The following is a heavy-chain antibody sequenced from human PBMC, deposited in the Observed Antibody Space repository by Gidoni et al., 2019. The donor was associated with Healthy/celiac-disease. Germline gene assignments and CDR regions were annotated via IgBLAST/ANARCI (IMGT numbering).Heavy chain of an antibody. J-gene: IGHJ2*01. CDR1: GFTFSDYY. D-gene: IGHD4-17*01. CDR2: ISSSGSTI. Sequence: QVQLVESGGGVVKPVGSLRLSCAASGFTFSDYYMSWIRQAPGKGLEWVSYISSSGSTIYYADSVKGRFTISRDNAKNSLYLQMNSLRAEDTAVYYCAREYRAYGDYDWYFDLWGRGTLVTVSS. CDR3: AREYRAYGDYDWYFDL. V-gene: IGHV3-11*01.